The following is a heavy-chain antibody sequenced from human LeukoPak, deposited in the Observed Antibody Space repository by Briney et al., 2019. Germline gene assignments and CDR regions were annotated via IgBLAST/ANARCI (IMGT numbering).Heavy chain of an antibody. D-gene: IGHD2-21*02. CDR2: LYTNDNT. V-gene: IGHV4-61*02. CDR1: GGSISSGRYY. Sequence: SQTLSLTCSVSGGSISSGRYYWTWIRQPAGEGLEWIGRLYTNDNTNYDPSLESRVSISVDTSKRQLYLPLPSVTATDTAVYLCARGVVTDDYYMDVWGKGITVIVSS. J-gene: IGHJ6*03. CDR3: ARGVVTDDYYMDV.